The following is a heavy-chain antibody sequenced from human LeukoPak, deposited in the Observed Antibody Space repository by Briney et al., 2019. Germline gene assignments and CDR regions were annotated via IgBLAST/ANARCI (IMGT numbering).Heavy chain of an antibody. CDR1: GFTFSSYE. V-gene: IGHV3-48*03. D-gene: IGHD4-17*01. J-gene: IGHJ4*02. CDR2: ISSSGSTI. Sequence: PGGSLRLSCAASGFTFSSYEMNWVRQAPGKGLEWVSYISSSGSTIYYADSVKGRFTISRDNAKNSLYLQMNSLRAKDTAVYYCARAPYGVFDYWGQGTLVTVSS. CDR3: ARAPYGVFDY.